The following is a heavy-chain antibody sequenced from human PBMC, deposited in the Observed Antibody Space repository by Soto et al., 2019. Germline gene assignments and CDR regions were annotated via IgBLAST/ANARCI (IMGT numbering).Heavy chain of an antibody. CDR3: ATEGGEQLPRLINHYYYGMDV. Sequence: ASVKVSCKASGYTFTSYDINWVRQATGQGLEWMGWMNPNSGNTGYAQKFQGRVTMTRNTSISTASMELSSLRSADTAVYYCATEGGEQLPRLINHYYYGMDVWGQGTRVTVSS. J-gene: IGHJ6*02. D-gene: IGHD6-6*01. V-gene: IGHV1-8*01. CDR2: MNPNSGNT. CDR1: GYTFTSYD.